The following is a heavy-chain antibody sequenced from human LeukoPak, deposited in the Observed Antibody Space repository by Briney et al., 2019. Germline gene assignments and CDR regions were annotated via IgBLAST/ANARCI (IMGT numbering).Heavy chain of an antibody. CDR2: ISGSGGST. V-gene: IGHV3-23*01. CDR1: GFTFSSYA. D-gene: IGHD6-13*01. J-gene: IGHJ4*02. Sequence: PGGSLRLSCAASGFTFSSYAMSWVRQAPGKGLEWVSAISGSGGSTYYADSVKGRFTIPRDNSKNTLYLQMNSLRAEDTAVYYCAKGLGIAATGSGYYSPFDYWGQGTLVTVSS. CDR3: AKGLGIAATGSGYYSPFDY.